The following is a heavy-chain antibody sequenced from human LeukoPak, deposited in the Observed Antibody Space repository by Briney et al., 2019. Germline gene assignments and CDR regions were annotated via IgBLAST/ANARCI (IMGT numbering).Heavy chain of an antibody. J-gene: IGHJ3*02. CDR1: GGSISSGGYY. V-gene: IGHV4-31*03. D-gene: IGHD3-22*01. CDR2: IYYSGST. CDR3: ARLSSRSTMIVVVIRRNAFDI. Sequence: PSETLSLTCTVSGGSISSGGYYWSWIRQHPGKGLEWIGYIYYSGSTYYNPSLKSRVTISVDTSKNQFSLKLSSVTAADTAVYYCARLSSRSTMIVVVIRRNAFDIWGQGTMVTVSS.